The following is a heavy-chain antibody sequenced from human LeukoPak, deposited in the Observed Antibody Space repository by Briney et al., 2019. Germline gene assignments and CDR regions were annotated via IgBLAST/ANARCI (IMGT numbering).Heavy chain of an antibody. CDR1: GFTFSSFA. Sequence: GGSLRLSCAASGFTFSSFAMSWVRQTPGKGLEWVSSISSSGRNTYYADSVKGRFTISRDNSENTLYLQVSSLRAEDTAMYYCAKRDRPCSGDCSAAYYFDYWGQGTLVTVSS. CDR2: ISSSGRNT. CDR3: AKRDRPCSGDCSAAYYFDY. D-gene: IGHD2-21*02. J-gene: IGHJ4*02. V-gene: IGHV3-23*01.